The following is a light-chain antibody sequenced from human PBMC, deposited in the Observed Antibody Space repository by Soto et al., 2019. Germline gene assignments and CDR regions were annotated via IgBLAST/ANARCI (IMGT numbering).Light chain of an antibody. CDR3: QRYDSAPWT. CDR2: SAS. J-gene: IGKJ1*01. V-gene: IGKV1-27*01. Sequence: DIQMTQSPSSLSASVGDKVTITCRASQGISNYLAWYQQKPGKVPTLLIYSASTLQSGVPSRFSGSGSGTAFTLTISSLQPEDVATYYCQRYDSAPWTFGQGNKVEI. CDR1: QGISNY.